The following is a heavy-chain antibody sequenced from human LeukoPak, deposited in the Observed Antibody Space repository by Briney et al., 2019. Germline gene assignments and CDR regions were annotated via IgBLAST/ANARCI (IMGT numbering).Heavy chain of an antibody. CDR2: IIPILGIA. CDR3: AVVAVAGTLDY. CDR1: GGTFSSYA. V-gene: IGHV1-69*04. D-gene: IGHD6-19*01. Sequence: GASVKVFCKASGGTFSSYAISWVRQAPGQGLEWMGRIIPILGIANYAQKFQGRVTITADKSTSTAYMELSSLRSEDTAVYYCAVVAVAGTLDYWGQGTLVTVSS. J-gene: IGHJ4*02.